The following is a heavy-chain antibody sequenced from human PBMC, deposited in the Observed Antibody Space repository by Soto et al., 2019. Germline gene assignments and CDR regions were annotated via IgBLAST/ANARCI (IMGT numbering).Heavy chain of an antibody. CDR2: ISYDGSNK. Sequence: QVQLVESGGGVVQPGRSLRLSCAASGVTFSSYAMHWVRQAPGKGLEWVAVISYDGSNKYYADSVKGRFTISRDNSKNTLYLQMNSLRAEDTAVYYCARDPSRGYSYGYLDYWGQGTLVTVSS. D-gene: IGHD5-18*01. J-gene: IGHJ4*02. V-gene: IGHV3-30*14. CDR3: ARDPSRGYSYGYLDY. CDR1: GVTFSSYA.